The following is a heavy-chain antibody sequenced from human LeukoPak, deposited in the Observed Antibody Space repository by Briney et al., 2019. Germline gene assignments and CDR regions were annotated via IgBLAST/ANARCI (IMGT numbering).Heavy chain of an antibody. J-gene: IGHJ6*02. D-gene: IGHD2-15*01. CDR2: ISSSSSYI. Sequence: GGSLRLSCAASGFTVSSNYMNWVRQAPGKGLEWVSSISSSSSYIYYADSVKGRFTISRDNAKNSLYLQMNSLRAEDTAVYYCASPGPGYCSGGSCYSFYYYGMDVWGQGTTVTVSS. CDR1: GFTVSSNY. V-gene: IGHV3-21*01. CDR3: ASPGPGYCSGGSCYSFYYYGMDV.